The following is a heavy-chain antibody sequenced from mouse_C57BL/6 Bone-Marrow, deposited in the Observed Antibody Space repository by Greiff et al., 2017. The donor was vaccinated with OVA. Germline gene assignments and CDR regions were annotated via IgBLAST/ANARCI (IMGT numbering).Heavy chain of an antibody. CDR1: GFSLTSYG. D-gene: IGHD2-4*01. CDR3: ANADYDWYIDV. J-gene: IGHJ1*03. CDR2: ICRGGST. Sequence: QVQLQQSGPGLVQPSQSLSISCTASGFSLTSYGVHWVRQSPGQGLEWLGVICRGGSTDYNAAFMSRLSITKYNSKSQVFFRMNSLQAADAAIYYCANADYDWYIDVWGTGTTVTVSS. V-gene: IGHV2-5*01.